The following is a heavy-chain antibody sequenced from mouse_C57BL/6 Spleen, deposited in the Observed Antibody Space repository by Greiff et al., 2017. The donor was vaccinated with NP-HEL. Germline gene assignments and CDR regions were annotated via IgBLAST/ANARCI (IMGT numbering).Heavy chain of an antibody. CDR2: IHPNSGST. CDR1: GYTFTSYW. J-gene: IGHJ1*03. D-gene: IGHD1-1*01. CDR3: ASYYYGSSYLYFDV. V-gene: IGHV1-64*01. Sequence: QVQLQQPGAELVKPGASVKLSCKASGYTFTSYWMHWVKQRPGQGLEWIGLIHPNSGSTNYNEKFKSKATLTVDKSSSTAYMQLSSLTSEDSAVYYCASYYYGSSYLYFDVWGTGTTVTVSS.